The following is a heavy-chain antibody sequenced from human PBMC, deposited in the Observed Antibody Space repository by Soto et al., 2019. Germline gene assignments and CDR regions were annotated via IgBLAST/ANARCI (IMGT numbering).Heavy chain of an antibody. CDR3: AREPYSSSSYYYGMDV. CDR2: INPNSGGT. V-gene: IGHV1-2*04. J-gene: IGHJ6*02. CDR1: GYTFTGYY. Sequence: GASVKVSCKASGYTFTGYYMHWVRQAPGQGLEWMGWINPNSGGTNYAQKFQGWVTMTRDTSISTAYMGLSRLRSDDTAVYYCAREPYSSSSYYYGMDVWGQGTTVTVSS. D-gene: IGHD6-6*01.